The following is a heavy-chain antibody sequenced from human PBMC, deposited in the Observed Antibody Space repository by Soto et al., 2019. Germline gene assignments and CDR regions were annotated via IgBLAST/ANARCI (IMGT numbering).Heavy chain of an antibody. D-gene: IGHD1-1*01. J-gene: IGHJ6*02. CDR3: AKAARTGTPSLYHYGMDV. V-gene: IGHV3-30*18. CDR2: ISYDGGNQ. CDR1: RFIFSSYG. Sequence: QVLLAESGGGVVQPGRSLRLSCAASRFIFSSYGLHWVRQAPGKGLEWVAVISYDGGNQYYADSVKGRFTISRDNSKNMLFLQMNSLRVDDTAVYYCAKAARTGTPSLYHYGMDVWGQGTTVTVSS.